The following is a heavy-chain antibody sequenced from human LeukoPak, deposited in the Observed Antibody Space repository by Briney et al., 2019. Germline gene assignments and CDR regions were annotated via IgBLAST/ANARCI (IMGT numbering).Heavy chain of an antibody. V-gene: IGHV4-59*11. CDR2: IYFSGST. CDR3: ARERGSGGFDY. D-gene: IGHD2-15*01. Sequence: SETLSLTCAVSGGSISTHYWNWIRQAPGKGLEWIGYIYFSGSTHYNPSLKGRVTISVDTAKNQFSLKVNSVSAADTAVYYCARERGSGGFDYWGQGTQVTVSS. J-gene: IGHJ4*02. CDR1: GGSISTHY.